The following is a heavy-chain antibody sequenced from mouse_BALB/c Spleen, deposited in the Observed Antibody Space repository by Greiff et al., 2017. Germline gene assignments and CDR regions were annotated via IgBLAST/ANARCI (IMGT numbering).Heavy chain of an antibody. V-gene: IGHV6-6*02. D-gene: IGHD2-14*01. CDR3: TRRGRYDASLFDY. Sequence: EVKLEESGGGLVQPGGSMKLSCVASGFTFSNYWMNWVRQSPEKGLEWVAEIRLKSNNYATHYAESVKGRFTISRDDSKSSVYLQMNNLRAEDTGIYYCTRRGRYDASLFDYWGQGTTLTVSS. CDR2: IRLKSNNYAT. J-gene: IGHJ2*01. CDR1: GFTFSNYW.